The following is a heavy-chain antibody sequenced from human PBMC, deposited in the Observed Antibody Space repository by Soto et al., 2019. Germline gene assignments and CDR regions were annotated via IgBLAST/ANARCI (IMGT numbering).Heavy chain of an antibody. D-gene: IGHD5-12*01. Sequence: QVQLVQSGAEVKKPGSSVKVSCKASGGTFSSYAISWVRQAPGQGLEWMGGIIPIFGTANYAQKFQGRVTITADESTSTAYMELSSLRSEDTAVYYCAREGDSGYSGYDYYYYYGMDVWGQGTTVTVSS. CDR2: IIPIFGTA. CDR3: AREGDSGYSGYDYYYYYGMDV. V-gene: IGHV1-69*12. CDR1: GGTFSSYA. J-gene: IGHJ6*02.